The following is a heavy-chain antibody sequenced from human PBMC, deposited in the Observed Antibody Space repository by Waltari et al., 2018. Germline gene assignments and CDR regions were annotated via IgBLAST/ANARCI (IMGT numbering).Heavy chain of an antibody. CDR1: GGSISSSNW. Sequence: QVQLQESGPGLVKPSGTLSLTCAVSGGSISSSNWWSWVRPPPGKGLDWIGDIYHSRSTSYIPYLKSRVTRSVDKSKNQYSLKLSSVTAADTAVYYCARDHRGVKKGWYFDYWGQGTLVTVSS. CDR3: ARDHRGVKKGWYFDY. D-gene: IGHD3-3*01. J-gene: IGHJ4*02. V-gene: IGHV4-4*02. CDR2: IYHSRST.